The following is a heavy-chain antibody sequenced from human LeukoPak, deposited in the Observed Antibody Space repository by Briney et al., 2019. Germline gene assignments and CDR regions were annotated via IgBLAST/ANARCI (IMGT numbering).Heavy chain of an antibody. Sequence: GGSLRLSCAASGFTLDDYTMHWVGQAQGKGLEWVSLISWDGGSTYYADSVKGRFTISRDNSKNSLYLQMNSLRTEDTALYYCAKGRDFLDYWGQGTLVTVSS. V-gene: IGHV3-43*01. D-gene: IGHD3-3*01. CDR2: ISWDGGST. CDR3: AKGRDFLDY. CDR1: GFTLDDYT. J-gene: IGHJ4*02.